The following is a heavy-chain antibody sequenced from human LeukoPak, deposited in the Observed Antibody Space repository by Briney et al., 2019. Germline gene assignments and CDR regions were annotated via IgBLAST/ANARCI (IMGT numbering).Heavy chain of an antibody. J-gene: IGHJ4*02. V-gene: IGHV3-23*01. CDR2: ISGSGGST. D-gene: IGHD3-22*01. CDR3: AKPPRFYYDSSGSPHFGY. CDR1: GFTFGGYA. Sequence: GGSLRLSCAGSGFTFGGYAMSWVRQAPGKGLEWVSAISGSGGSTYYADSVKGRFTISRDNSKNTLYLEMNSLRAEDTAVYYCAKPPRFYYDSSGSPHFGYWGQGTLVTVSS.